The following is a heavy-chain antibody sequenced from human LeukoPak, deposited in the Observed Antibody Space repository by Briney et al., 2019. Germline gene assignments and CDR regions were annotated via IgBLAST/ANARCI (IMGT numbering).Heavy chain of an antibody. D-gene: IGHD1-26*01. V-gene: IGHV1-69*13. J-gene: IGHJ4*02. Sequence: SVKVSCKASGGTFSSYAISWVRQAPGQGLEWMGGIIPIFGTANYAQKFQGRVTITADESTSIAYMELSSLRSEDTAVYYCARDSGSYNGGYYWGQGTLVTVSS. CDR2: IIPIFGTA. CDR3: ARDSGSYNGGYY. CDR1: GGTFSSYA.